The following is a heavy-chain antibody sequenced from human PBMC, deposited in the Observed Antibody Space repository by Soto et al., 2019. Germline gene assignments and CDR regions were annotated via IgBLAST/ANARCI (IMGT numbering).Heavy chain of an antibody. D-gene: IGHD6-19*01. CDR1: GFTFSSYG. CDR2: ISYDGSNK. J-gene: IGHJ4*02. V-gene: IGHV3-30*18. CDR3: AKPAAYSSGWSRCV. Sequence: GGSLRLSCAASGFTFSSYGMHWVRQAPGKGLEWVAVISYDGSNKYYADSVKGRFTISRDNSKNTLYLQMNSLRAEDTAVYYCAKPAAYSSGWSRCVWGQGTLVTVSS.